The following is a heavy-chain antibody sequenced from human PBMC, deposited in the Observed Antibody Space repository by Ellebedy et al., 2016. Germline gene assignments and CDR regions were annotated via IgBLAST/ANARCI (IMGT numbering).Heavy chain of an antibody. CDR2: ISGSGD. D-gene: IGHD6-25*01. Sequence: GGSLRLXCAASGFTFNNYAMSWVRQAPGKGLEWVIAISGSGDSADSVKGRFTISRDNSKNKLYLQMNGLRAEDSAVYYCAKESGGYRGFFEDWGQGTLVTVSS. CDR3: AKESGGYRGFFED. J-gene: IGHJ4*02. V-gene: IGHV3-23*01. CDR1: GFTFNNYA.